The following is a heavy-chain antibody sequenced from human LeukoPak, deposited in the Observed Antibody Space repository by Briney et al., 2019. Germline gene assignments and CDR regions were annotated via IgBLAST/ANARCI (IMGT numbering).Heavy chain of an antibody. CDR3: ARGYYDSSGYYYEGNYYYYYMDV. V-gene: IGHV4-59*01. CDR2: IYYSGST. D-gene: IGHD3-22*01. CDR1: GGSISSYY. Sequence: SETLSLTCTVSGGSISSYYWSWIRQPPGKGLEWIGYIYYSGSTNYNPSLRGRVTISVDTSKNQFSLKLSSVTAADTALYYCARGYYDSSGYYYEGNYYYYYMDVRGKGTTVTISS. J-gene: IGHJ6*03.